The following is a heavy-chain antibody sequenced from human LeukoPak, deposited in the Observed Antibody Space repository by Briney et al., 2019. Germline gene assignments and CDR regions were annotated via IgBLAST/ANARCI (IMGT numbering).Heavy chain of an antibody. Sequence: GGSLRLSCAASGFTFSSAWMNWVRQAPGKGLEWVGRVYSKTDGGTTEYAAPVRGRFTISRDDSKNTLYLQMSSLKTEDTAVYYCATGGKLDDYHARGYFASWGRGTLVTVSS. CDR3: ATGGKLDDYHARGYFAS. J-gene: IGHJ4*02. CDR1: GFTFSSAW. D-gene: IGHD5-24*01. CDR2: VYSKTDGGTT. V-gene: IGHV3-15*07.